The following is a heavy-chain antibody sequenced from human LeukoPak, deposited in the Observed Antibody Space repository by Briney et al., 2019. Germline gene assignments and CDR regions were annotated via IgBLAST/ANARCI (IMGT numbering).Heavy chain of an antibody. D-gene: IGHD3-10*01. CDR1: GFTFSSYA. Sequence: GGSLRLFCAASGFTFSSYAMSWVRQAPGKGLEWVSAISGSGGSTYYADSVKGRFTISRDNSKNTLYLQMNSLRAEDAAVYYCARALCEVWVGELLSPNWSDPWGQGTLVTVSS. CDR3: ARALCEVWVGELLSPNWSDP. CDR2: ISGSGGST. J-gene: IGHJ5*02. V-gene: IGHV3-23*01.